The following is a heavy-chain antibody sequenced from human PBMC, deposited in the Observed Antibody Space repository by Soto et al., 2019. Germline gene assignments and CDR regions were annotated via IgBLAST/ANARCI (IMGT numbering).Heavy chain of an antibody. CDR2: TRNKAKSYTT. J-gene: IGHJ4*02. CDR1: GFTFSDDH. V-gene: IGHV3-72*01. CDR3: VRAQARSTYYYFAY. D-gene: IGHD4-4*01. Sequence: PGGSLRLSCAASGFTFSDDHMDWVRQAPGKGLEWVGRTRNKAKSYTTEYAASVKGRFTISRDDSRSLVFLQMNSLKIEDTSVYFCVRAQARSTYYYFAYWGQGTRVTVSS.